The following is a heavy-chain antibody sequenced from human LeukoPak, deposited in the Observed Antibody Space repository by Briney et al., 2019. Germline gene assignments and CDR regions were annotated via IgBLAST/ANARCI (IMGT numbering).Heavy chain of an antibody. J-gene: IGHJ4*02. V-gene: IGHV3-33*01. CDR3: AREGPRGNSQFDY. Sequence: PGGCLRLSCAASGFTFSSYGMHWVRQAPGKGLEWVALIWYDGSNKYYADSVKGRLTISRDNSKNTLYLQMNSLRAEDTAVYYCAREGPRGNSQFDYWGQGTLVTVSS. CDR1: GFTFSSYG. D-gene: IGHD2/OR15-2a*01. CDR2: IWYDGSNK.